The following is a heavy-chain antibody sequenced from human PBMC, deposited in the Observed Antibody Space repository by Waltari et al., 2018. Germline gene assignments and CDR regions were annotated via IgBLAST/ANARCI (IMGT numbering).Heavy chain of an antibody. Sequence: QVQLQESGPGLVKPSETLSLTCTVSGGSISSHYWSWIRQPPGKGLAWIGYIYYSGSTNYNPSLKSRVTISVDTSKNQFSLNLSSVTAADTAVYYCARLPRGGYDYYYYYYMDVWGKGTTVTVSS. V-gene: IGHV4-59*11. CDR3: ARLPRGGYDYYYYYYMDV. CDR1: GGSISSHY. CDR2: IYYSGST. D-gene: IGHD5-12*01. J-gene: IGHJ6*03.